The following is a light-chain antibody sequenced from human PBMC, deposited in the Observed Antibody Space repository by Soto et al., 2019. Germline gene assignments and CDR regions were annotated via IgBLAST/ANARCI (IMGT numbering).Light chain of an antibody. Sequence: EIVLTQSPGTLSLSPGERATLSCRASQSVSSNLLAWYQQRPGQAPRLLIYGASSRATGIPDRFSGSGSETDFTLTISRLEPEDFAVYYCQQYGSSPITFGQGTRLEIK. CDR3: QQYGSSPIT. V-gene: IGKV3-20*01. CDR1: QSVSSNL. J-gene: IGKJ5*01. CDR2: GAS.